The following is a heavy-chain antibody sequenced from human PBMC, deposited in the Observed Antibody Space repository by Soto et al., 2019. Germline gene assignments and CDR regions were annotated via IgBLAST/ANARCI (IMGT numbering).Heavy chain of an antibody. Sequence: QDTLKESGATLVKPIQTLTLTCTFSGFSLRNSGVGVGWIRQPPGKALEWLALIYWDDDKRYSPSLKSRLTITNDTSKNQVVLTMTNMDPVDTATYYCAHLTTGGFYFDYWGQGTLVTVSS. J-gene: IGHJ4*02. CDR1: GFSLRNSGVG. CDR3: AHLTTGGFYFDY. D-gene: IGHD4-17*01. V-gene: IGHV2-5*02. CDR2: IYWDDDK.